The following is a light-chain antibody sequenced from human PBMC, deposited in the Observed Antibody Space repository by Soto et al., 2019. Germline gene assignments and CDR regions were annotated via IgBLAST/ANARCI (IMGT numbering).Light chain of an antibody. Sequence: EIVLTQSPGTLSLSPGERATLSCRASQSVSNNYLAWYQQKPGQAPRFLMYGASSRATGTPHRFSGSGSGTDFTLTISRLEPEDYAVYYCQQYGSSPVSLGPGTKVDIK. CDR1: QSVSNNY. CDR3: QQYGSSPVS. V-gene: IGKV3-20*01. J-gene: IGKJ3*01. CDR2: GAS.